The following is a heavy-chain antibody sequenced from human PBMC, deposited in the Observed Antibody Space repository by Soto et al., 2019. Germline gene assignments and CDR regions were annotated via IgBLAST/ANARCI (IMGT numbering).Heavy chain of an antibody. CDR3: ARGGNGYDILTGFSLHY. Sequence: LSLTCYVSGGSVSSFCWTWIRQSPGKGLESIAYVCSSGSTNYNPSLESRVAISLDTSKNQFSLKLSSVTAADTAVYYCARGGNGYDILTGFSLHYWGQGTLVTVSS. D-gene: IGHD3-9*01. V-gene: IGHV4-4*08. J-gene: IGHJ4*02. CDR2: VCSSGST. CDR1: GGSVSSFC.